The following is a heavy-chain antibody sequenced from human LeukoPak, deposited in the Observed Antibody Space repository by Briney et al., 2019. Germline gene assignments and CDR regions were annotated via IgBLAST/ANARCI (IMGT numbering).Heavy chain of an antibody. J-gene: IGHJ4*02. CDR1: GFTFSSYS. CDR3: ASEYSSGWAVPGY. V-gene: IGHV3-21*01. CDR2: ISSSSSYI. D-gene: IGHD6-19*01. Sequence: GGSLRLSCAASGFTFSSYSTNWVRQAPGKGLEWVSSISSSSSYIYYADSVKGRFTISRDNAKNSLYLQMNSQRAEDTAVYYCASEYSSGWAVPGYWGQGTLVTVSS.